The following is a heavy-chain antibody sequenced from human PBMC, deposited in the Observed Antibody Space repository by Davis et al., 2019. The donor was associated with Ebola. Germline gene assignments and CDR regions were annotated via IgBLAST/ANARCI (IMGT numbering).Heavy chain of an antibody. V-gene: IGHV5-51*01. J-gene: IGHJ4*02. CDR2: IYPGDSDT. CDR1: GYSFSNFW. Sequence: GESLKISCQGFGYSFSNFWIGWVRQMPGEGLEWMGIIYPGDSDTKYSPSFQGRVTISADKSLATAYLQWSNLKASDSAIYYCARVSCAGGSCPLAHWGQGTLITVSS. CDR3: ARVSCAGGSCPLAH. D-gene: IGHD2-15*01.